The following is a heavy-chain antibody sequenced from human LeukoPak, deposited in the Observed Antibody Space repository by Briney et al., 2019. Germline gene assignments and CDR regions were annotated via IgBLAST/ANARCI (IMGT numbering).Heavy chain of an antibody. CDR1: GGTFSSYT. V-gene: IGHV1-69*02. D-gene: IGHD1-26*01. CDR3: ARAGWELLVHGFDY. J-gene: IGHJ4*02. CDR2: IIPILGIA. Sequence: SVKVSCKASGGTFSSYTISWVRQAPGQGLEWMGRIIPILGIANYAQKFQGRVTITADKSTSTAYMELSSLRSEDTAVHYCARAGWELLVHGFDYWGQGTLVTVSS.